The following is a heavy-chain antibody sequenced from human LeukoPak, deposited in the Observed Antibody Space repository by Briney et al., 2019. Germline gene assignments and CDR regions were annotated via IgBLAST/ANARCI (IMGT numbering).Heavy chain of an antibody. CDR2: IYYSGSI. Sequence: SETLSLTCTVSGGSISSGDYYWSWIRQPPGKGLEWIGYIYYSGSIYYNPSLKSRVTISVDTSKNQFSLKLSSVTAADTAVYYCARAEGWFGELAFDYWGQGTLVTVSS. CDR1: GGSISSGDYY. V-gene: IGHV4-30-4*08. CDR3: ARAEGWFGELAFDY. D-gene: IGHD3-10*01. J-gene: IGHJ4*02.